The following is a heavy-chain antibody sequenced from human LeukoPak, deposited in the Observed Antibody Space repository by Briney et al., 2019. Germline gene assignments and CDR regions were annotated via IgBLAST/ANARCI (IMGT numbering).Heavy chain of an antibody. D-gene: IGHD5-18*01. CDR1: GYTFTSYY. CDR2: INPNSGGT. Sequence: ASVKVSCKASGYTFTSYYMHWVRQAPGQGLEWMGWINPNSGGTNYAQKFQGRVTMTRDTSISTAYMELSRLRSDDTAVYYCARDGEYSYGYSSRYYYYMDVWGKGTTVTVSS. J-gene: IGHJ6*03. CDR3: ARDGEYSYGYSSRYYYYMDV. V-gene: IGHV1-2*02.